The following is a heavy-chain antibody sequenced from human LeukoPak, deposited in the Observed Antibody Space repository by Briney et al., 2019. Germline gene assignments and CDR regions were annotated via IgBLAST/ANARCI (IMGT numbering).Heavy chain of an antibody. CDR3: ARGPPTYSYGYWFFY. D-gene: IGHD5-18*01. Sequence: KPSETLSLTCAVYGGSFSGYYWSWIRQPPGKGLEWIGEINHSGSTNYNPSLKSRVTISVDTSKNQFSLKLSSVTAADTAVYYCARGPPTYSYGYWFFYWGQGTLVTVSS. CDR2: INHSGST. J-gene: IGHJ4*02. V-gene: IGHV4-34*01. CDR1: GGSFSGYY.